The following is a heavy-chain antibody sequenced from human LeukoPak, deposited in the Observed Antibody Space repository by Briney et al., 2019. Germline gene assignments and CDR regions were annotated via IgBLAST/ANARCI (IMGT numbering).Heavy chain of an antibody. Sequence: GASVKVSCKASGYTFTSYGISWVRQAPGQGLEWMGWISAYNGNTNYAQKLQGRVTMTTDTSTSTASMELRSLRSDDTAVYYCARLFLRGSYGGNWFDPWGQGTLVTVSS. CDR3: ARLFLRGSYGGNWFDP. J-gene: IGHJ5*02. CDR2: ISAYNGNT. D-gene: IGHD1-26*01. V-gene: IGHV1-18*01. CDR1: GYTFTSYG.